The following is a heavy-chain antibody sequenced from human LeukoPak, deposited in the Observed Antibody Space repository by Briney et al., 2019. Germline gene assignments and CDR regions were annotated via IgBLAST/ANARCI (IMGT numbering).Heavy chain of an antibody. CDR1: GFTVSSKY. Sequence: GGSLRLSCAASGFTVSSKYMSWVRQAPGKGLEWVSVIYSGGSTYYADSVKGRFTISRDNSKNTVDLQMNSLRVEDTVVYYCTMRGNTWYDCWGQGTLVTVSS. CDR3: TMRGNTWYDC. CDR2: IYSGGST. J-gene: IGHJ4*02. V-gene: IGHV3-53*01. D-gene: IGHD6-13*01.